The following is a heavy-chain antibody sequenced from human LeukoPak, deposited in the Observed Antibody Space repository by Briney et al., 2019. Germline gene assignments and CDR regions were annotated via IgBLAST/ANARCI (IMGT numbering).Heavy chain of an antibody. Sequence: SETLSLTCTVPGGSISSYYWSWIRQPPGRGLEWIGYIYYSGSTNYNPSLKSRVTISVDTSKNQFSLKLSSVTAADTAVYYCARAQWRFGELRGRTDWFDPWGQGTLVTVSS. CDR2: IYYSGST. CDR1: GGSISSYY. J-gene: IGHJ5*02. D-gene: IGHD3-10*01. CDR3: ARAQWRFGELRGRTDWFDP. V-gene: IGHV4-59*01.